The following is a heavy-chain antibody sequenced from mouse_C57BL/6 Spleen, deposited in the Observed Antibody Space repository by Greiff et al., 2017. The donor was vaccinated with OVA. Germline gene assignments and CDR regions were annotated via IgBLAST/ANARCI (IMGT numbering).Heavy chain of an antibody. CDR2: IYPGDGDT. CDR1: GYAFSSSW. J-gene: IGHJ2*01. D-gene: IGHD4-1*01. Sequence: VKLMESGPELVKPGASVKISCKASGYAFSSSWMNWVKQRPGKGLEWIGRIYPGDGDTNYNGKFKGKATLTADKSSSTAYMQLSSLTSEDSAVYFCARSRWDGYFDYWGQGTTLTVSS. CDR3: ARSRWDGYFDY. V-gene: IGHV1-82*01.